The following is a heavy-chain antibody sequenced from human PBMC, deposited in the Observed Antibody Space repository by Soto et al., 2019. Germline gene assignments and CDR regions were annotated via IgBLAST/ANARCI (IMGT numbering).Heavy chain of an antibody. Sequence: PSETLSLTCAVYGGSFSGYYWSWIRQPPGKGLEWIGEINHSGSTNYNPSLKSRVTISVDTSKNQFSLKLSSVTAADTAVYYCARGSIAVAGARKCWEFDYWGQGTLVTVSS. CDR3: ARGSIAVAGARKCWEFDY. V-gene: IGHV4-34*01. CDR1: GGSFSGYY. J-gene: IGHJ4*02. CDR2: INHSGST. D-gene: IGHD6-19*01.